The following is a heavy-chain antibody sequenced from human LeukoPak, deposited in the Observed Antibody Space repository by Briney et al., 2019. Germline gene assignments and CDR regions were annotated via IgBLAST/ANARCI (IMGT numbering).Heavy chain of an antibody. V-gene: IGHV3-30*18. CDR2: ISYDGSNK. J-gene: IGHJ4*02. CDR1: GFTLSSYG. D-gene: IGHD5-18*01. CDR3: AKSLELGAMAYYFDY. Sequence: GGSLRLFCAASGFTLSSYGMHWVRQAPGKGLEWVALISYDGSNKYYADSVKGRFAISRDNSKNTLYLQMNSLRAEDTAVYYCAKSLELGAMAYYFDYWGQGTLVTVSS.